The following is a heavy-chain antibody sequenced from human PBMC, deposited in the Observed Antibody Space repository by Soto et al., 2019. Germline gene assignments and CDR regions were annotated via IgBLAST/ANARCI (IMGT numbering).Heavy chain of an antibody. D-gene: IGHD3-16*01. Sequence: PSETLSLTCTVSGGSISSYYWTWIRQPPGKGLEWIGFMYNSGSTHYNPSLKSRVTISVDTSKNQFSLKLSSVTAADTAVYYCVRGGVSSFDYWGLGTLVTVSS. V-gene: IGHV4-59*01. CDR3: VRGGVSSFDY. CDR1: GGSISSYY. CDR2: MYNSGST. J-gene: IGHJ4*02.